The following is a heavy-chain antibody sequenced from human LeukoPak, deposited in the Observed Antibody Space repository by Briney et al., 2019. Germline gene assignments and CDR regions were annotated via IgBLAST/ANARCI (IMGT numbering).Heavy chain of an antibody. Sequence: ASVKVSCKASGGTFSSYAISWVRQAPGQGLEWMGGIIPIFGTANYAQKFQGRVTITADKSTSTAYMELSSLRSEDTAVYYCARGNGYYDFWSGYSRSYYYYYYMDVWGKGTTVTDSS. V-gene: IGHV1-69*06. CDR1: GGTFSSYA. D-gene: IGHD3-3*01. CDR2: IIPIFGTA. J-gene: IGHJ6*03. CDR3: ARGNGYYDFWSGYSRSYYYYYYMDV.